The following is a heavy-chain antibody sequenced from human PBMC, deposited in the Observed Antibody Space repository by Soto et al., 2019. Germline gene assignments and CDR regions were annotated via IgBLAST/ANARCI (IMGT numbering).Heavy chain of an antibody. Sequence: EVRLLESGGGLEQPGGSLRLSCATSGFTFDNYAMSWFRQAPGKGLEWVSAISGGGGGTYYADSVKGRFIISRDNSKNTLYLQVNGLRTEDTAVYYCAKDVHYDSSGGLDYWGQGTQVTVSS. V-gene: IGHV3-23*01. CDR1: GFTFDNYA. CDR2: ISGGGGGT. CDR3: AKDVHYDSSGGLDY. J-gene: IGHJ4*02. D-gene: IGHD3-22*01.